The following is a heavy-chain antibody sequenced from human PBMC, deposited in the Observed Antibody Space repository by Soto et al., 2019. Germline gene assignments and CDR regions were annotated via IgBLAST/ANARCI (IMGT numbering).Heavy chain of an antibody. J-gene: IGHJ6*02. D-gene: IGHD7-27*01. Sequence: GGSLRLSCAASGFTFSSYAVSWVRQAPGKGLEWVSVISGSGDSTYYADSVKGRFSISRDNSKNTLYLQMNSLRAEDTAVYYCAKDVLDANSLYYYGMDVWGQGTTVTVSS. V-gene: IGHV3-23*01. CDR1: GFTFSSYA. CDR3: AKDVLDANSLYYYGMDV. CDR2: ISGSGDST.